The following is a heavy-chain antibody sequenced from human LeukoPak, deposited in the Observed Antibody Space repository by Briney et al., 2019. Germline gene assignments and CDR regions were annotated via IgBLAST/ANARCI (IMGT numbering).Heavy chain of an antibody. V-gene: IGHV5-51*01. CDR3: ARQFRGDYYGSGSYYNLDY. D-gene: IGHD3-10*01. Sequence: GESLKISCKGSGYSFTNYWIVWVRQMPGKGLEWMGIIYPGDSDTRYSPSFQGQVTISADKSISTAYLQWSSLKASDTAMYYCARQFRGDYYGSGSYYNLDYWGQGTLVTVSS. J-gene: IGHJ4*02. CDR2: IYPGDSDT. CDR1: GYSFTNYW.